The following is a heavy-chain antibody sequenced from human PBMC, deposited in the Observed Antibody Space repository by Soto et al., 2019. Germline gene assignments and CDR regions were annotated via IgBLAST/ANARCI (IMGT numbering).Heavy chain of an antibody. V-gene: IGHV4-31*03. CDR2: IYYSGST. Sequence: SETLSLTCTVSGGSISSGGYYWSWIRQHPGKGLEWIGYIYYSGSTYYNPSLKSRVTISVDTSRNQFSLKLSSVTAADTAVYYCARGGGDYDSSGYPDYWGQGTLVTVSS. CDR1: GGSISSGGYY. J-gene: IGHJ4*02. D-gene: IGHD3-22*01. CDR3: ARGGGDYDSSGYPDY.